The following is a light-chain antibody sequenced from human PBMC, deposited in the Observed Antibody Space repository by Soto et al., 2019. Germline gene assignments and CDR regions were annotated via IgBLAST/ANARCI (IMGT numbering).Light chain of an antibody. J-gene: IGKJ1*01. CDR2: GAS. Sequence: IVMTQSPATVYGSPGERVTLSCRASQSVSGNVAWYHQKPGQPPRLLVYGASTTATDIPARFVGSESETDFTLTITRLQSEDFGICYCQQFNSWPRTFGQGTKVEIK. CDR3: QQFNSWPRT. V-gene: IGKV3-15*01. CDR1: QSVSGN.